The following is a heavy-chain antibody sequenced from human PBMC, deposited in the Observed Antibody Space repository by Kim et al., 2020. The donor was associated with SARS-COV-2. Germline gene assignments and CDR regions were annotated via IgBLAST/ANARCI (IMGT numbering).Heavy chain of an antibody. J-gene: IGHJ6*02. Sequence: RFTISKDNSKNTLYLQMNSLGAEDTAVYYCAKEGASWTVGVEAGYYGMDVWGQGTTVTVSS. CDR3: AKEGASWTVGVEAGYYGMDV. D-gene: IGHD2-2*01. V-gene: IGHV3-33*03.